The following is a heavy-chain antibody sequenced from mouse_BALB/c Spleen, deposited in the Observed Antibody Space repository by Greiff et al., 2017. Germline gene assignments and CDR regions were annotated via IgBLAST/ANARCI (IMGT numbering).Heavy chain of an antibody. Sequence: VQLQESGPGLVAPSQSLSITCTVSGFSLTGYGVNWVRQPPGKGLEWLGMIWGDGSTDYNSALKSRLSISKDNSKSQVFLKMNSLQTDDTARYYCARDYYGSSNAMDYWGQGTSVTVSS. CDR1: GFSLTGYG. D-gene: IGHD1-1*01. J-gene: IGHJ4*01. CDR2: IWGDGST. CDR3: ARDYYGSSNAMDY. V-gene: IGHV2-6-7*01.